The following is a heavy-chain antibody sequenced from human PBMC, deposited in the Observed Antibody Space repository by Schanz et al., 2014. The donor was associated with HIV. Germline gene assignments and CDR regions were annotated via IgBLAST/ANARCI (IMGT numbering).Heavy chain of an antibody. CDR1: GYNFSGYY. J-gene: IGHJ4*02. CDR3: ARTRGIAVAGFDY. V-gene: IGHV1-18*04. CDR2: ISAYNGNT. D-gene: IGHD6-19*01. Sequence: QVQLVQSGADVKKPGASVRVSCKVSGYNFSGYYMHWVRQAPGQGLEWMGWISAYNGNTNYAQKLQGRVTMTTDTSTSTAYMELRSLRSDDTAVYYCARTRGIAVAGFDYWGQGTLVTVSS.